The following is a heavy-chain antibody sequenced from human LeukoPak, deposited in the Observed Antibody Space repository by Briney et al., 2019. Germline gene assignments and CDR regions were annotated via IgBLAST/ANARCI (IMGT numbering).Heavy chain of an antibody. CDR1: GDSVSSTSSA. V-gene: IGHV6-1*01. J-gene: IGHJ5*02. CDR3: SRDSTGWFDP. CDR2: TYYRSKWYK. Sequence: SQTLSLTCAISGDSVSSTSSAWIWLRQSPSRGLEWLARTYYRSKWYKDYALSVKGRITINPDTSKNQFSLQLNSMTPEDTAVYYCSRDSTGWFDPWGQGTPVTVSS.